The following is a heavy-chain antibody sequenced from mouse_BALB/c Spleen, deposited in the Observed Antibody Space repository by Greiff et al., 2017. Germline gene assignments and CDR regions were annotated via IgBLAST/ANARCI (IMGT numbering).Heavy chain of an antibody. CDR2: IWAGGST. CDR3: ARDEHYGSSYGGYFDY. V-gene: IGHV2-9*02. D-gene: IGHD1-1*01. J-gene: IGHJ2*01. Sequence: VKLMESGPGLVAPSQSLSITCTVSGFSLTSYGVHWVRQPPGKGLEWLGVIWAGGSTNYNSALMSRLSISKDNSKSQVFLKMNSLQTDDTAMYYCARDEHYGSSYGGYFDYWGQGTTLTVSS. CDR1: GFSLTSYG.